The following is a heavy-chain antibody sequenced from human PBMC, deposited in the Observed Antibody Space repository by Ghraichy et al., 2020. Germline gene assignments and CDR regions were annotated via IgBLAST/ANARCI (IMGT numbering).Heavy chain of an antibody. J-gene: IGHJ4*02. D-gene: IGHD1-26*01. CDR1: GFTFSTYS. CDR3: ARDGGGSYPGPFDH. V-gene: IGHV3-48*02. CDR2: LSNNNSTI. Sequence: GGSLRLSCAASGFTFSTYSMNWVRQAPGKGLEWVSYLSNNNSTIYYADSVKGRFTISRDIAKNSLYLQMNSLRDEDTAVYYCARDGGGSYPGPFDHWGQGTLVTVSS.